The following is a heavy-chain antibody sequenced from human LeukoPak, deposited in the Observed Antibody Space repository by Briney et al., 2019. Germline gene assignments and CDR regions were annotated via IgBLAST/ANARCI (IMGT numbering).Heavy chain of an antibody. CDR2: IRSKANSYAT. D-gene: IGHD3-22*01. V-gene: IGHV3-73*01. CDR1: GFTFSGSA. J-gene: IGHJ4*02. Sequence: GGSLRLSCAASGFTFSGSAMHWVRQASGKGLEWVGRIRSKANSYATAYAASVKGRFTISRDDSKNTAYLQMNSLKTEDTAVYYCSSGNYYDSSDYWGQGTLVTASS. CDR3: SSGNYYDSSDY.